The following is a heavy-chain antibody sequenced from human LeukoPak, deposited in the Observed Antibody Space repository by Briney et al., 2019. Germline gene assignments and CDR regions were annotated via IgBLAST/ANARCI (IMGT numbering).Heavy chain of an antibody. V-gene: IGHV4-4*08. CDR2: ICPSGRT. CDR3: ATSYDGKTAPYDL. J-gene: IGHJ5*02. Sequence: PSETLSLTCTVSNDSISSYCCSWVRQPPGKGLEWIGFICPSGRTDYNPSLKSRVTMSIDTSKNQLSMELRFLTAADTAVYYCATSYDGKTAPYDLWGHGTLVTVSS. D-gene: IGHD4-23*01. CDR1: NDSISSYC.